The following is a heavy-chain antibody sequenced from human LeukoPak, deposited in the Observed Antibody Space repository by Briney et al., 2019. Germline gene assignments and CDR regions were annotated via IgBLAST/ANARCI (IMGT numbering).Heavy chain of an antibody. Sequence: PGGSLRLSCAASGFTFSSYSMNWVRQAPGKGLEWVSSISSSSSYIYYADSVKGRFTISRDNAKNSLCLQMNSPRAEDTAVYYRARNSSSWYQSYFDYWGQGTLVTVSS. CDR3: ARNSSSWYQSYFDY. V-gene: IGHV3-21*01. CDR1: GFTFSSYS. D-gene: IGHD6-13*01. CDR2: ISSSSSYI. J-gene: IGHJ4*02.